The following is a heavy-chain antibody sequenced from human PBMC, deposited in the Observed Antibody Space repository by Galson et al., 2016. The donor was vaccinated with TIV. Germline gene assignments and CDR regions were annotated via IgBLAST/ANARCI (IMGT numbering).Heavy chain of an antibody. Sequence: SLRLSCAASGFLFYNAWMSWVRQVPGKGLEWVGRIRSHFDGGTTDFPAPVKGRFTISRDDSSSTLYLQMNSLKTEDTAGYYCTTDQAVYNKRIDYFDNWGRGTLVTVSS. D-gene: IGHD2-8*01. J-gene: IGHJ4*02. CDR3: TTDQAVYNKRIDYFDN. CDR2: IRSHFDGGTT. CDR1: GFLFYNAW. V-gene: IGHV3-15*01.